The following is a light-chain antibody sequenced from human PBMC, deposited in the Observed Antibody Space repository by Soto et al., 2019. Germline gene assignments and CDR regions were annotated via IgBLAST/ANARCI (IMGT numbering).Light chain of an antibody. Sequence: SVLTQPPSVSGAPGQRVTISCTGTSSNVGAGYDVHWYQQLPGTAPKLLIYSNNQRPSGVPDRFSGSKSGTSASLAISGLQSEDEADYYCAAWDDSLNVYVFGTGTKVTVL. J-gene: IGLJ1*01. CDR3: AAWDDSLNVYV. V-gene: IGLV1-44*01. CDR1: SSNVGAGYD. CDR2: SNN.